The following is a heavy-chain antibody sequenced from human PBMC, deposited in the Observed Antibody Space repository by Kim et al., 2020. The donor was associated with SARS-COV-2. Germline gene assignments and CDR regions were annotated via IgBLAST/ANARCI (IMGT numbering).Heavy chain of an antibody. V-gene: IGHV3-23*01. CDR1: GFTFSSYA. CDR2: ISGSGGST. Sequence: GGSLRLSCAASGFTFSSYAMSWVRQAPGKGLEWVSAISGSGGSTYYADSVKGRFTISRDNSKNTLYLQMNSLRAEDTAVYYCATLLRYFDWLSLDWYFELCGRGTPVTVS. J-gene: IGHJ2*01. D-gene: IGHD3-9*01. CDR3: ATLLRYFDWLSLDWYFEL.